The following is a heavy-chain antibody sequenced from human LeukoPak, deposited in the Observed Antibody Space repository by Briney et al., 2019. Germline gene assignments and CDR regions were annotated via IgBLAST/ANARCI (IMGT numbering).Heavy chain of an antibody. D-gene: IGHD6-13*01. V-gene: IGHV3-21*01. CDR2: ISSSSSYI. CDR1: GFTFSSYS. CDR3: ARGLPNSWSRRKNWFDP. J-gene: IGHJ5*02. Sequence: GGSLRLSCAASGFTFSSYSMNWVRQAPGKGLEWVSSISSSSSYIYYADSVKGRFTISRDNAKNSLYLQMNSLRAEDTAVYYCARGLPNSWSRRKNWFDPWGQGTLVTVSS.